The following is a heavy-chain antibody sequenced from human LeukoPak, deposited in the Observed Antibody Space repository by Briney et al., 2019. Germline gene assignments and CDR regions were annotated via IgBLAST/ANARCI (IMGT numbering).Heavy chain of an antibody. J-gene: IGHJ4*02. CDR3: ARGPPTDYYDSSGFYYVFDY. V-gene: IGHV4-31*03. CDR1: GGSISRSGYY. Sequence: PSETLSLTCTVSGGSISRSGYYWSWIRQHPGKGLEWIGYIYYSRSTYYNPSLKSRVTISVDTSKNQCSLKLSSVTAADTAVYFCARGPPTDYYDSSGFYYVFDYWGQGTLVTVSS. D-gene: IGHD3-22*01. CDR2: IYYSRST.